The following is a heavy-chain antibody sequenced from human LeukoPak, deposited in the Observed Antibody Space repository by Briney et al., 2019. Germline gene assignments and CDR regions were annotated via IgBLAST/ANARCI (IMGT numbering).Heavy chain of an antibody. D-gene: IGHD3-22*01. CDR2: ISGSGGRT. CDR3: AKGPYYYDSSGYSRRWFDP. V-gene: IGHV3-23*01. J-gene: IGHJ5*02. Sequence: PGGSLRLSRTASGFTFGDYAMSWVRQAPRKGLEWVSGISGSGGRTYYADSVKGRFTISRDNSKNTLNLQMNSLRAEDTAVYYCAKGPYYYDSSGYSRRWFDPWGQGTLVTVSS. CDR1: GFTFGDYA.